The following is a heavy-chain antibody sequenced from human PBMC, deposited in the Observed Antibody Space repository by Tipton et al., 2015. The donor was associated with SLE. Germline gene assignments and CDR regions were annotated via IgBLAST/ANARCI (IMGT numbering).Heavy chain of an antibody. CDR2: INHSGST. J-gene: IGHJ3*02. D-gene: IGHD3-10*01. CDR3: ARGKVTMVRGIMGAFDI. CDR1: GDSLSSSSYY. Sequence: TLSLTCTVSGDSLSSSSYYWGWIRQPPGKGLEWIGEINHSGSTNYNSSLKSRVTISVDTSKNQFSLKLSSVTAADTAVYYCARGKVTMVRGIMGAFDIWGQGTMVTVSS. V-gene: IGHV4-39*07.